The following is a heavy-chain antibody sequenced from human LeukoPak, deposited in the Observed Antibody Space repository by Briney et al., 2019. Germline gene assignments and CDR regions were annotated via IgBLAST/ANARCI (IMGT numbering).Heavy chain of an antibody. D-gene: IGHD3-9*01. CDR1: GGSISSSSYY. CDR3: AELRYFDWWSFDY. Sequence: SETLSLTCTVSGGSISSSSYYWGWIRQPPGKGLEWIGSIYYSGSAYYNPSLKSRVTISVDTSKNQFSLKLSSVTAADTAVYYCAELRYFDWWSFDYWGQGTLVTVSS. CDR2: IYYSGSA. V-gene: IGHV4-39*01. J-gene: IGHJ4*02.